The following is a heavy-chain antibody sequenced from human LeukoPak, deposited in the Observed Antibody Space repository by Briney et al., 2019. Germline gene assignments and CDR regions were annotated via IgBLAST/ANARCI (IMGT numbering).Heavy chain of an antibody. Sequence: ASVKVSCKASGYTFTDSYMHWVRQAPGRGLEWMGWINPNGGGTKYAQKFQGRVTMTRDTSLSTPHMELSRLRSDDTAVYYCARDHPLVAFDPWGQGTLVTVSS. CDR2: INPNGGGT. CDR3: ARDHPLVAFDP. V-gene: IGHV1-2*02. D-gene: IGHD2-15*01. J-gene: IGHJ5*02. CDR1: GYTFTDSY.